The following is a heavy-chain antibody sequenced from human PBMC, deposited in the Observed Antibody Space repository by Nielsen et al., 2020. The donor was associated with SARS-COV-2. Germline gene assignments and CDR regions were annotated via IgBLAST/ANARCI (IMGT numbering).Heavy chain of an antibody. V-gene: IGHV3-30*03. D-gene: IGHD3-16*01. J-gene: IGHJ4*02. CDR1: GFTFSDYG. CDR3: ARARGGYDFDY. CDR2: TSFDGNT. Sequence: GGSLRLSCAAAGFTFSDYGMHWVRQAPGKGLEWVAMTSFDGNTYYGDSVKGRFTISRDNSKNSLYLQINSLRAEDTAVYYCARARGGYDFDYWGQGTLVTVSS.